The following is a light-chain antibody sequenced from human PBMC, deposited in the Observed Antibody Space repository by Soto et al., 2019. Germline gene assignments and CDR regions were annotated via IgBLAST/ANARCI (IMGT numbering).Light chain of an antibody. Sequence: DIEMTQFSSTLSASVADIVTITWRASQSISSWLAWYQQKPGKAPKLLIYKASSLESDAPSRFSGRGSATDFPLTISSLPPDHSATYYRQQHYNYSTCGQGTKVDIK. J-gene: IGKJ1*01. CDR1: QSISSW. CDR2: KAS. CDR3: QQHYNYST. V-gene: IGKV1-5*03.